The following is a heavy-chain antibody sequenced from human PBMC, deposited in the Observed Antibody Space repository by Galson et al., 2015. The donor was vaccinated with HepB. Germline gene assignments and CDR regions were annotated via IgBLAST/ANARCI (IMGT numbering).Heavy chain of an antibody. D-gene: IGHD4-11*01. J-gene: IGHJ5*02. V-gene: IGHV3-33*01. CDR2: IWYDGSNK. CDR1: GFTFSSYG. Sequence: SLRLSCAASGFTFSSYGMHWVRQAPGKGLEWVAVIWYDGSNKYYADSVKGRFTISRDNSKNTLYLQMNSLRAEDAAMYYCARAEYSTSPGGNNWFDPWGQGTLVIVSS. CDR3: ARAEYSTSPGGNNWFDP.